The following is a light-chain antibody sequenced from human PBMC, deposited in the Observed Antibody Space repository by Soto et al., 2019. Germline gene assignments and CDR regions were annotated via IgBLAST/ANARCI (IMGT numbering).Light chain of an antibody. J-gene: IGKJ3*01. CDR1: QSIGST. CDR3: QQYNNGPFA. CDR2: DAS. Sequence: EIVMTQSPATLSVSPGERATLSCRASQSIGSTLAWYQQQPGQAPRLLIYDASTRATGIPVRFSGSGSGTEFTLTINSLQSEDFTVYYCQQYNNGPFAFGPGTKVDI. V-gene: IGKV3-15*01.